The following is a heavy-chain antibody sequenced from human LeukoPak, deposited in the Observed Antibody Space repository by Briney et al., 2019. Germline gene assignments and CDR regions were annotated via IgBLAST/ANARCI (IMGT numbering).Heavy chain of an antibody. V-gene: IGHV1-18*01. J-gene: IGHJ4*02. CDR2: TYNSYT. CDR1: GYTSTTYG. D-gene: IGHD3-9*01. CDR3: ARALAQGGSFDLYYFDS. Sequence: GASVKVSCKASGYTSTTYGISWVRQAPGQGLEWMGWTYNSYTHYAQTLRDRLTMTTDTSTSTSYMELRSLRSDDTAVYYCARALAQGGSFDLYYFDSWDQGSLVTVSS.